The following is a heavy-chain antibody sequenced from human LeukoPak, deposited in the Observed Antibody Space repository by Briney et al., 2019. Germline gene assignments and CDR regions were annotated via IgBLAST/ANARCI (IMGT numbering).Heavy chain of an antibody. CDR2: IYYSGST. J-gene: IGHJ4*02. CDR3: ARDQIAWSY. Sequence: PSETLSLTCTVSGGSISSYYWSWIRQPPGKGLEWIGYIYYSGSTNYNPSLKSRVTISVDTSENQFSLKLSSVTAADTAVYFCARDQIAWSYWGQGTLVTVSS. V-gene: IGHV4-59*01. CDR1: GGSISSYY. D-gene: IGHD3-22*01.